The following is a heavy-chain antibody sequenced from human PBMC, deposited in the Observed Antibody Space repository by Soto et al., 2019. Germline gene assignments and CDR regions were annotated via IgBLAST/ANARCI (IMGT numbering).Heavy chain of an antibody. D-gene: IGHD6-6*01. CDR3: ARDRRRSSSPPFDY. J-gene: IGHJ4*02. CDR1: GYTFTSYG. V-gene: IGHV1-18*04. CDR2: ISAYNGNT. Sequence: GASVKVSCKASGYTFTSYGISWVRQAPGQGLEWMGWISAYNGNTNYAQKLQGRVTMTTDTSTSTAYMELRSLRSDDTAVYYCARDRRRSSSPPFDYWGQGTLVTVSS.